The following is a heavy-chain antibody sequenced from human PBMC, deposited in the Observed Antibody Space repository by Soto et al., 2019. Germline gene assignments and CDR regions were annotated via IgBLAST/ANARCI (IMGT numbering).Heavy chain of an antibody. D-gene: IGHD3-22*01. CDR1: GGSFSGYY. CDR2: INHSGST. CDR3: ARSKRYYDSSGYYHSLPRRYYYGMDV. Sequence: SETLSLTCAVYGGSFSGYYWSWIRQPPGKGLEWIGEINHSGSTNYNPSLKSRVTISVDTSKNQFSLKLSSVTAADTAVYYCARSKRYYDSSGYYHSLPRRYYYGMDVWGQGTTVTVSS. J-gene: IGHJ6*02. V-gene: IGHV4-34*01.